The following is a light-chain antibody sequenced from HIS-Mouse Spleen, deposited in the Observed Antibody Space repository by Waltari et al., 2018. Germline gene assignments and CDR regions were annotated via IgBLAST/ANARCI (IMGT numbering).Light chain of an antibody. CDR3: QQYGSSPPWT. CDR2: GAS. CDR1: QSVSSSY. Sequence: EIVLTQSPGTLSLSPGERATLSCRASQSVSSSYLAWYQQKPGQAPRLLIYGASGRATGIPDRFSCSGSGTDFTVTISRLEPEGCAVYYCQQYGSSPPWTFGQGTKVEIK. J-gene: IGKJ1*01. V-gene: IGKV3-20*01.